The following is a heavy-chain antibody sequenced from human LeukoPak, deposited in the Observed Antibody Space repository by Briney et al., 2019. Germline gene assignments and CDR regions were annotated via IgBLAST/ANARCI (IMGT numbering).Heavy chain of an antibody. J-gene: IGHJ4*02. CDR1: GYPFSDHY. CDR3: EKGGYDYAWGSYPL. CDR2: ISGSGGST. V-gene: IGHV3-23*01. D-gene: IGHD3-16*02. Sequence: GGSLRLSCAVSGYPFSDHYIDWVSQAPGKGLEWVSAISGSGGSTYYADSVKGRFTISRDNSKNTLYLQMNSLRAEDTAVYYCEKGGYDYAWGSYPLWGQGTLVTVSS.